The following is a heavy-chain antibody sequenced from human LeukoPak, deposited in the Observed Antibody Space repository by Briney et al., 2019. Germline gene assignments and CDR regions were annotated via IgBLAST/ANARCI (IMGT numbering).Heavy chain of an antibody. J-gene: IGHJ4*02. CDR3: ARDYCGGDCFPDY. Sequence: PAASVKVSCKASGYTLTGYYVHWVRQAPGQGLEWMGRINPNSGDTNYAQKFQGRVTMTRDTSISTAYMELSRLRSDDTAVYYCARDYCGGDCFPDYWGQGTLVTVSS. CDR1: GYTLTGYY. D-gene: IGHD2-21*02. V-gene: IGHV1-2*06. CDR2: INPNSGDT.